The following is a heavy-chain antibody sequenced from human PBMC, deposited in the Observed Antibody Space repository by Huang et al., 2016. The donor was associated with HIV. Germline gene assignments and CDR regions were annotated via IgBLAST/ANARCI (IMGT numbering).Heavy chain of an antibody. CDR3: ARDSRYYYDSSGYFDS. Sequence: QMQLVQSGAEVKKPGSSVKVSCKAGGQTSSDYGISWVRQAPGQGFEWMGGIIPMFGAANYAQNFQGRVKITADELRSTTYMELRSLRSNDTAVYYCARDSRYYYDSSGYFDSWGQGTLVTVSS. CDR2: IIPMFGAA. CDR1: GQTSSDYG. D-gene: IGHD3-22*01. J-gene: IGHJ4*02. V-gene: IGHV1-69*01.